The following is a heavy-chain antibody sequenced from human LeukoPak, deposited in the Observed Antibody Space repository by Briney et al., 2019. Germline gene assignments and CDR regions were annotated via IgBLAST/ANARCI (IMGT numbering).Heavy chain of an antibody. CDR3: ATHRLLSWYDSTWFDP. D-gene: IGHD6-13*01. CDR2: FDPEDGET. Sequence: ASVKVSCKVSGYTLTELSMHWVRQAPGKGLEWMGGFDPEDGETIYAQKFQGRVTMTEDTSTDTAYMELSSLRSEDTAVYYCATHRLLSWYDSTWFDPWGQGTLVTVSS. J-gene: IGHJ5*02. V-gene: IGHV1-24*01. CDR1: GYTLTELS.